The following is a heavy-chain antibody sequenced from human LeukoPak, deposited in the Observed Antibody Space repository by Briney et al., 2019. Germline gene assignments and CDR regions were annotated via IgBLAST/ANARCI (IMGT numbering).Heavy chain of an antibody. J-gene: IGHJ4*02. CDR3: ARVGWLRFFDY. CDR1: GFTFDDYA. Sequence: GGSLRLSCAASGFTFDDYAMHWVRQAPGKGLEWVSLISGDGGSTYYADSVKGRFTISRDNAKKSLYLQMNSLRAEDTAVYYCARVGWLRFFDYWGQGTLVTVSS. V-gene: IGHV3-43*02. D-gene: IGHD5-12*01. CDR2: ISGDGGST.